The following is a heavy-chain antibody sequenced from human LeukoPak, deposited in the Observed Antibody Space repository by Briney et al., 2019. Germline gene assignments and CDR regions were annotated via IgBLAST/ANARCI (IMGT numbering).Heavy chain of an antibody. J-gene: IGHJ3*02. CDR3: ASPYGSGTFGAFDI. CDR1: GGSISSSSYY. CDR2: IYYSGST. V-gene: IGHV4-39*01. Sequence: PSETLSLTCTVSGGSISSSSYYWGWIRQPPGKGLEWIGSIYYSGSTYYNPSLKSRVIISVDTSKNQFSLKLSSVTAADTAVYYCASPYGSGTFGAFDIWGQGTMVTVSS. D-gene: IGHD3-10*01.